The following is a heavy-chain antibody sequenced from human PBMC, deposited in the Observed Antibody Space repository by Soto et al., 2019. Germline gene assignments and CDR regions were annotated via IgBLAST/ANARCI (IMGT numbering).Heavy chain of an antibody. CDR2: IIPIFSPA. D-gene: IGHD3-22*01. J-gene: IGHJ4*02. CDR1: GGTFSSSE. V-gene: IGHV1-69*01. CDR3: ARGLHDYDNTGYHPAYFDS. Sequence: QVQLVQSGAKVKKPGSSVKVSCEASGGTFSSSEINWVRQAPGQGLEWMGGIIPIFSPAKYAQKFQGRVTITADESTSTAYMELTGLTFDDTTVYYCARGLHDYDNTGYHPAYFDSWGQGTLVTVSS.